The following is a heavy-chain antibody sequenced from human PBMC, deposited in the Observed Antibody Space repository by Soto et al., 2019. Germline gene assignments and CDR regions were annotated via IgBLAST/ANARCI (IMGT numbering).Heavy chain of an antibody. V-gene: IGHV1-69*01. J-gene: IGHJ6*02. CDR1: GGTFSSYA. CDR2: IIPISGTA. CDR3: ARSQGSSTSLEIYYYYYYGMDV. Sequence: QVQLVQSGAEVKKPGSSVKVSCKASGGTFSSYAISWVRHAPGQGLEWMGGIIPISGTANYAQKVQGRVTITADESTSTAYMELSSLRSEDTAVYYCARSQGSSTSLEIYYYYYYGMDVWGQGTTVTVSS. D-gene: IGHD2-2*01.